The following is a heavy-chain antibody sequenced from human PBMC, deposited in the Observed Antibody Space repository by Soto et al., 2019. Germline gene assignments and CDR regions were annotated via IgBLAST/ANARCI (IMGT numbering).Heavy chain of an antibody. CDR2: TYLRSKWYN. CDR3: AIAAVAFDAFDL. J-gene: IGHJ3*01. Sequence: QLQQSGPGLVKPSQTLSLTCGISGDSVSSNSATWNWIRQSPSRGLEWLARTYLRSKWYNEYAVPVKSRIAISPDTSKNHFSLQLSSVTPEDTAVYFCAIAAVAFDAFDLWGQGTVVTVSS. V-gene: IGHV6-1*01. D-gene: IGHD2-15*01. CDR1: GDSVSSNSAT.